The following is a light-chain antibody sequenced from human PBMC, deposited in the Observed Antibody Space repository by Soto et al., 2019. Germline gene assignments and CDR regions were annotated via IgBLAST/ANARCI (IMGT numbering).Light chain of an antibody. Sequence: QSALTQPASVSGSPGQSITFSCTGTSSDLGTYNLVSWYQHYPGKAPKLIIYEGSKRPSGVSNRFSGSKSGNKASLTISGLQAEDEADYYCCSYASSSTWVFGGGTKLTVL. CDR1: SSDLGTYNL. CDR3: CSYASSSTWV. V-gene: IGLV2-23*01. CDR2: EGS. J-gene: IGLJ3*02.